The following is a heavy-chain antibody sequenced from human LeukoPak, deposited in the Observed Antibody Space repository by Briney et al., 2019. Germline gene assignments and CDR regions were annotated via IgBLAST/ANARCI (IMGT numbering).Heavy chain of an antibody. CDR2: ISGSGGTT. CDR1: GFTFSSYA. D-gene: IGHD1-7*01. V-gene: IGHV3-23*01. J-gene: IGHJ5*02. CDR3: AKSATGTTSNWFDP. Sequence: TGGSLRLSYAASGFTFSSYAMSWVRQPPAKELEWVSAISGSGGTTYYADSVKGRFTIPRDNSKNTLYLQMNSLRAEDTAVYYCAKSATGTTSNWFDPWGQGTLVTVSS.